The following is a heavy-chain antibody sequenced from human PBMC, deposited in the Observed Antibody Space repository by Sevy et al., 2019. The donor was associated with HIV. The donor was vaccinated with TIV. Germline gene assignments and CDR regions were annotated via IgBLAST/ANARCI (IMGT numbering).Heavy chain of an antibody. J-gene: IGHJ5*02. CDR1: GFTFSSYA. CDR3: AREIEYYYDSSGYSPWFDP. V-gene: IGHV3-30-3*01. Sequence: GGSLRLSCAASGFTFSSYAMHWVRQAPGKGLEWVAVISYDGSNKYYADSVKGRFTISRENSKNTLYLQMNSLRAEDTAVYYCAREIEYYYDSSGYSPWFDPWGQGTLVTVSS. D-gene: IGHD3-22*01. CDR2: ISYDGSNK.